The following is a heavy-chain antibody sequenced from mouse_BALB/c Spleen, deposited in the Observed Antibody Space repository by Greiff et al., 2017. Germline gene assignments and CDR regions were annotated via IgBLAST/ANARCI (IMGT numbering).Heavy chain of an antibody. D-gene: IGHD3-1*01. CDR2: ISSGGSYT. V-gene: IGHV5-6-4*01. CDR3: TRDRGEPTWFAY. Sequence: EVQVVESGGGLVKPGGSLKLSCAASGFTFSSYTMSWVRQTPEKRLEWVATISSGGSYTYYPDSVKGRFTISRDNAKNTLYLQMSSLKSEDTAMYYCTRDRGEPTWFAYWGQGTLVTVSA. J-gene: IGHJ3*01. CDR1: GFTFSSYT.